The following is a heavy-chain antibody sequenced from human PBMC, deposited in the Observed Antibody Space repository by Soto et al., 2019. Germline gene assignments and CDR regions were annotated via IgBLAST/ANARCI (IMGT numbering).Heavy chain of an antibody. CDR2: AIPLFGTS. CDR3: ARGVGRPYYYYGMDV. J-gene: IGHJ6*01. V-gene: IGHV1-69*06. D-gene: IGHD1-26*01. Sequence: QAQLVQSGPEMKKPGSSVTVSCKASEGTFNNYAICWVRQAPGRGLEWMGGAIPLFGTSTSAQKFQGRVTITADRSTSTVYMEMMNLKPEDTALYDCARGVGRPYYYYGMDVWGQGTAVSV. CDR1: EGTFNNYA.